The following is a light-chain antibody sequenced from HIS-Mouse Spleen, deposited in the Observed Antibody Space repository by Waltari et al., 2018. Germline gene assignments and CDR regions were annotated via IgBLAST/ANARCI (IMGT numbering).Light chain of an antibody. Sequence: EIVLTQYPGTLSLSPGERATLSCRASQSVSSSYLAWYQQKPGQAPRLLIYGASSRATGIPDRFSGSGSGTDFTLTISRLEPEDFAVYYCQQYGSSPPGLTFGGGTKVEIK. V-gene: IGKV3-20*01. CDR2: GAS. CDR1: QSVSSSY. CDR3: QQYGSSPPGLT. J-gene: IGKJ4*01.